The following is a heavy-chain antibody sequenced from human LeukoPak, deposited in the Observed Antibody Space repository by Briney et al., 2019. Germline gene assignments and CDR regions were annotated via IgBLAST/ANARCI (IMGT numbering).Heavy chain of an antibody. V-gene: IGHV3-30-3*01. J-gene: IGHJ4*02. CDR3: ARDRTIYSSSWYWDY. Sequence: GGSLRLSCAASGFTFSSYAMPWVRQAPGKGLEWVAVISYDGSNKYYADSVKGRFTISRDNSKNTLYLQMNSLRAEDTAVYYCARDRTIYSSSWYWDYWGQGTLVTVSS. CDR2: ISYDGSNK. D-gene: IGHD6-13*01. CDR1: GFTFSSYA.